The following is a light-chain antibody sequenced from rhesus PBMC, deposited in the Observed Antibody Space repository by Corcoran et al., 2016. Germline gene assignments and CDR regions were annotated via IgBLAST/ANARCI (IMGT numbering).Light chain of an antibody. CDR1: QGISNW. J-gene: IGKJ2*01. CDR2: RDS. Sequence: DIQMTQSPSSLSASVGDRVTISCRASQGISNWLAWYQQKPGKAPNLLFYRDSNLEAGVPSRFSGSGSVTDLTLTISSLQSEDIATYYCHQHDNFPYTFGQGTKVEIK. V-gene: IGKV1-69*01. CDR3: HQHDNFPYT.